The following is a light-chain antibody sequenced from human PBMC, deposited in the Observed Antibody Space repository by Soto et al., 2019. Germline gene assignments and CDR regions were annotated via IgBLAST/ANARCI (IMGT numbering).Light chain of an antibody. V-gene: IGLV2-11*01. CDR2: DVS. CDR3: CSYVGRNTYV. J-gene: IGLJ1*01. Sequence: QSVLTQPRSASGSPGQSITISCTGTSSDVGGYNYVSWYQQHPAKAPKLIIFDVSKRPSGVPNRFSGSKSGNMASLTISGLRAEDEADYYCCSYVGRNTYVFGTGTKVTVL. CDR1: SSDVGGYNY.